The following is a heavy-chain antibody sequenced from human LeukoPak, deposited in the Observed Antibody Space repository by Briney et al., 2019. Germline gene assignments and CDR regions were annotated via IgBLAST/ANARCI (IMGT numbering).Heavy chain of an antibody. V-gene: IGHV3-33*01. D-gene: IGHD3-10*01. CDR1: GFTFSSYG. CDR2: IWFDESNK. Sequence: GGSLRPSCAASGFTFSSYGMHWVRQAPGRGLEWVAVIWFDESNKYYADSVKGRFTISRDNSKNTLYLQMNSLRAEDTAVYYCARTIMIRGGNDYWGQGTLVTVSS. CDR3: ARTIMIRGGNDY. J-gene: IGHJ4*02.